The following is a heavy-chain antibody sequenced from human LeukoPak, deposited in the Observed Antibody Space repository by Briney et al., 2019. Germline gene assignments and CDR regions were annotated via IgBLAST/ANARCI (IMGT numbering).Heavy chain of an antibody. D-gene: IGHD6-13*01. CDR2: IYYSGST. CDR1: GGSISGYY. CDR3: ARSHSSSWSYYFDY. Sequence: PSETLSLTCTVSGGSISGYYWSWIRQPPGKGLEWIGYIYYSGSTNYNPSLKSRVTISVDTSKNQFSLKLSSVIAADTAVYYCARSHSSSWSYYFDYWGQGTLVTVSS. J-gene: IGHJ4*02. V-gene: IGHV4-59*01.